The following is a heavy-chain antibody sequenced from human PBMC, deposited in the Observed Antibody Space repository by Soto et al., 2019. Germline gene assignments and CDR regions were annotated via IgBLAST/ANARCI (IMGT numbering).Heavy chain of an antibody. J-gene: IGHJ4*02. V-gene: IGHV3-48*03. D-gene: IGHD2-2*01. CDR2: ISTSGSTV. CDR3: VRYCSTTLCNGVATRTFDY. CDR1: RFTFSTYE. Sequence: GGSLILSCAASRFTFSTYEMNWVRQSPGKCLECVSYISTSGSTVYYADSVKGRFTISRDNTRNSLYLQMNRLRDEDTALYYCVRYCSTTLCNGVATRTFDYWGQGTMVTVSA.